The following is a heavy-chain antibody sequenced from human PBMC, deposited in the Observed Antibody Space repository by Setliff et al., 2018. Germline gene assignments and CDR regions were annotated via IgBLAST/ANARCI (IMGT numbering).Heavy chain of an antibody. D-gene: IGHD2-15*01. CDR2: IYYRGST. J-gene: IGHJ5*02. CDR1: GGSIRDYY. Sequence: ASETLSLTCTVSGGSIRDYYWNWIRQSPGKGLEWIGYIYYRGSTNYNSSLKSRVTISIDMSKNQFSLKLSSATAADTAVYFCAAVGTAAGGGWFDPWGRGTLVTVSS. CDR3: AAVGTAAGGGWFDP. V-gene: IGHV4-59*01.